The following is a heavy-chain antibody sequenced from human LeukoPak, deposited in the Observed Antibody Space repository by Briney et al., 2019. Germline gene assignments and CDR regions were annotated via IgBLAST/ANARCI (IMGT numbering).Heavy chain of an antibody. D-gene: IGHD4-17*01. CDR2: IFYSGST. Sequence: SETLSLTCTVSGDSLSNYYWTWLRQPPGKGLEWIGYIFYSGSTNFNPSLKSRVTMSVDTSKNQFSLKLSSVTAADTAVYHCARGPDYGDHQRPDYYYFGMDVWGKGTTVTVSS. V-gene: IGHV4-59*01. CDR1: GDSLSNYY. J-gene: IGHJ6*04. CDR3: ARGPDYGDHQRPDYYYFGMDV.